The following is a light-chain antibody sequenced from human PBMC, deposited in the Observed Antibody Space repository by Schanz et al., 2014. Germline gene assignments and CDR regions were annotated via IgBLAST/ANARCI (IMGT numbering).Light chain of an antibody. Sequence: QSVLAQPAAVSGSPGQSITISCTGTSSDVGGYNYVSWYQQHPGKAPKLMIYDVSQRPSGVPDRFSASKSGNTASLTISGLQAEDEADYYCSSHGGSRVFGGGTKLTVL. J-gene: IGLJ3*02. V-gene: IGLV2-8*01. CDR3: SSHGGSRV. CDR2: DVS. CDR1: SSDVGGYNY.